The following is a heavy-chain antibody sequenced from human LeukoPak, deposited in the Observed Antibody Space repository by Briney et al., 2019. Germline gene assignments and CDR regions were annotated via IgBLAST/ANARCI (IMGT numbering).Heavy chain of an antibody. CDR2: INPNSGGT. J-gene: IGHJ5*02. CDR3: ARDKITMVRGVSFDP. CDR1: GYTFTGYY. D-gene: IGHD3-10*01. V-gene: IGHV1-2*06. Sequence: ASVKVSCKASGYTFTGYYMHWVRQAPGQGLEWMGRINPNSGGTNYAQKFQGRVTMTRDMSISTAYMELSRLRSDDTAVYYCARDKITMVRGVSFDPWGQGTLVTVSS.